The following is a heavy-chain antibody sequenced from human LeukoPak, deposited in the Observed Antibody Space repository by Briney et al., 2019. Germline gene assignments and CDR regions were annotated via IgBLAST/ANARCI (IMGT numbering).Heavy chain of an antibody. J-gene: IGHJ3*02. V-gene: IGHV3-21*01. Sequence: GGSLRLSCAASGFTFSSYSMNWDRQAPGKGLEWVSSISSSSSYIYYADSVKGRFTISRDNAKNSLYLQMNSLRAEDTAVYYCARGATDAFDIWGQGTMVTVSS. CDR2: ISSSSSYI. D-gene: IGHD1-26*01. CDR3: ARGATDAFDI. CDR1: GFTFSSYS.